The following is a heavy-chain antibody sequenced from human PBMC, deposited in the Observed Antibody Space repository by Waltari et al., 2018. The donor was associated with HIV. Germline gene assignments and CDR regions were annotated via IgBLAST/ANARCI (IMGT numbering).Heavy chain of an antibody. D-gene: IGHD3-22*01. J-gene: IGHJ3*02. CDR1: GFTFSSYC. Sequence: EAQLLESGGGLVQPGGSLRLSCAASGFTFSSYCMSWVRQAPGKGLEWVSGISGGSGSTDYADSVKGRFTISRDNSKNTLYLQMNSLRAEDTAVYYCAKSGGWYYYERSGYAGIWGQGTMVTVSS. CDR3: AKSGGWYYYERSGYAGI. V-gene: IGHV3-23*01. CDR2: ISGGSGST.